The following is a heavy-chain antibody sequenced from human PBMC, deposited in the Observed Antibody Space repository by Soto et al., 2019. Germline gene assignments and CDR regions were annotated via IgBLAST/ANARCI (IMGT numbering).Heavy chain of an antibody. CDR2: IIPIFGTA. Sequence: RASVKVSCKASGGTFSSYAISWVRQAPGQGLEWMGGIIPIFGTANYAQKFQGRVTITADESTSTAYMELSSPRSEDTAVYYCASYYYDSSGYYRSYYFDYWGQGTLVTVSS. J-gene: IGHJ4*02. V-gene: IGHV1-69*13. CDR1: GGTFSSYA. D-gene: IGHD3-22*01. CDR3: ASYYYDSSGYYRSYYFDY.